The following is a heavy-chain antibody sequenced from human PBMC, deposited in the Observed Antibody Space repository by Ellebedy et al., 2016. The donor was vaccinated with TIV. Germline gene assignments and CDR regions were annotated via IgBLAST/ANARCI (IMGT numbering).Heavy chain of an antibody. CDR2: ISVDGRAV. V-gene: IGHV3-30*03. CDR1: GFTFSDSV. Sequence: GGSLRLXCVGFGFTFSDSVMHWVHQDPGKGLDWVAGISVDGRAVHYPDSVKGRFTISRDNAQNTVYLQMNSLRLEDTAVYYCVRGWYSSGHCDVFAMWGQGTIVTVSS. J-gene: IGHJ3*02. D-gene: IGHD6-19*01. CDR3: VRGWYSSGHCDVFAM.